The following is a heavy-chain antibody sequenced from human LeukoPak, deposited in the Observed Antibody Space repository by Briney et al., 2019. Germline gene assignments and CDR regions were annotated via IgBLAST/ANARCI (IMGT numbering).Heavy chain of an antibody. CDR2: INPSGGST. D-gene: IGHD1-14*01. J-gene: IGHJ4*02. CDR1: GYTFTSYY. Sequence: ASVKVSCKASGYTFTSYYMHWVRQAPGQGLEWMGIINPSGGSTSYTQKFQGRVTMTRDTSTSTVYMELSSLRSEDTAVYYCARWASSGGTEVYYFDYWGQGTLVTVSS. V-gene: IGHV1-46*01. CDR3: ARWASSGGTEVYYFDY.